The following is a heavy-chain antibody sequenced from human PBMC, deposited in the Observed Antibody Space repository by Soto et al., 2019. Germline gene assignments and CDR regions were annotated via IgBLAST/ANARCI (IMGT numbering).Heavy chain of an antibody. CDR1: GYTFTSYD. CDR2: MNPNSGNT. V-gene: IGHV1-8*01. J-gene: IGHJ4*02. CDR3: ARAPYDYVWGSYRYLVY. D-gene: IGHD3-16*02. Sequence: ASVKGSCKASGYTFTSYDINWVRQATGQGLEWMGWMNPNSGNTGYAQKFQGRVTMTRNTSISTAYMELSSLRSEDTAVYYCARAPYDYVWGSYRYLVYWGQGTLVTVSS.